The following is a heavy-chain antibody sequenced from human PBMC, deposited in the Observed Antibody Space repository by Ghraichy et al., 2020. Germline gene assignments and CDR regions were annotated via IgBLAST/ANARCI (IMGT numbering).Heavy chain of an antibody. CDR2: VNSGGSVM. J-gene: IGHJ4*02. D-gene: IGHD3-9*01. V-gene: IGHV3-48*03. CDR1: GFTLSNFE. Sequence: GGSLRLSCAASGFTLSNFEMNWVRQAPGKGLEWVSYVNSGGSVMYYADSVKGRFTISRDNAKNSLYLQMNSLRAGDTAIYYCARGGNWLFDYWGQGTLVTVSS. CDR3: ARGGNWLFDY.